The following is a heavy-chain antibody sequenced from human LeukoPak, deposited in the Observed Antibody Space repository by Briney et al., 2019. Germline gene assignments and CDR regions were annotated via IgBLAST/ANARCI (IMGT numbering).Heavy chain of an antibody. Sequence: ASVTVTCKSSGYTFTNYGNSWLRQAPAQGIEWMGVASPYNGNRKYAQKLQDRVTMTTDTSTSTAYMVLRSLRSDDAAVYYCARGRGVYASSSTTFDYWGQGTLVTVSA. V-gene: IGHV1-18*01. J-gene: IGHJ4*02. CDR1: GYTFTNYG. CDR2: ASPYNGNR. CDR3: ARGRGVYASSSTTFDY. D-gene: IGHD2-8*01.